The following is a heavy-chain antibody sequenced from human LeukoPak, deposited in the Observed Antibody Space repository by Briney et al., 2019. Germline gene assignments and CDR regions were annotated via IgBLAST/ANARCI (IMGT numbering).Heavy chain of an antibody. V-gene: IGHV3-30-3*01. CDR2: ISYDGSNK. D-gene: IGHD2-15*01. CDR1: GFTFSSYA. CDR3: TTVSVVVAAIRYPY. J-gene: IGHJ4*02. Sequence: PGGSLRLSCAASGFTFSSYAMHWVRQAPGKGLEWVAVISYDGSNKYYADSVKGRFTISRDNSKNTLSLQMNSLKTEDTAVYYCTTVSVVVAAIRYPYWGQGTLVTVSS.